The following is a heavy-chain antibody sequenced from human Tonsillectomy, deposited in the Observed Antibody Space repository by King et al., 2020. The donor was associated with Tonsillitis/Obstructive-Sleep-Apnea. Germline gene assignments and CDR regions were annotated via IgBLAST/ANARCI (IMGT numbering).Heavy chain of an antibody. CDR2: INPSDGIT. CDR1: GYTFTRYY. J-gene: IGHJ4*02. D-gene: IGHD2-21*01. V-gene: IGHV1-46*01. Sequence: VQLVESGAEVKTPGASVKVSCKASGYTFTRYYIHWVRQARGQGLEWLGIINPSDGITTYAQKFQGRVTMTTDTSASTVYFELNSLRSEDTAVYYCARDDVVGRYIDSWGQGTLVTVSS. CDR3: ARDDVVGRYIDS.